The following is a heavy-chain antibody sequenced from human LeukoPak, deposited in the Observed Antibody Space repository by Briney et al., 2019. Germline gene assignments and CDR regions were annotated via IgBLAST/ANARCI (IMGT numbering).Heavy chain of an antibody. Sequence: ASVKVSCKASGYTFTKYYIHWVRQAPGQGLEWIGLINPTGTGTLYAQKFQGRVTMTRDMSTSTDYMELSSLRSEDTAVYYCARDNSVGDIAWWFDPWGQGTLVTVSS. CDR1: GYTFTKYY. J-gene: IGHJ5*02. D-gene: IGHD3-10*01. CDR2: INPTGTGT. V-gene: IGHV1-46*01. CDR3: ARDNSVGDIAWWFDP.